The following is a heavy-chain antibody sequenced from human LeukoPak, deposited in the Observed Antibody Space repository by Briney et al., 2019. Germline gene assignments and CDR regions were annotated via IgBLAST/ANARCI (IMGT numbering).Heavy chain of an antibody. CDR2: IYYTGST. D-gene: IGHD6-19*01. CDR1: GGSIGRYW. J-gene: IGHJ5*02. V-gene: IGHV4-59*08. Sequence: PSETLSLTCSVSGGSIGRYWWSWIRQPPGKGLEWIGYIYYTGSTNCNPSLKSRVTISLDMSKNRLSLKLSSVTAADPAVYYCASLGGGTSGWSVSWGQGTLVTVSS. CDR3: ASLGGGTSGWSVS.